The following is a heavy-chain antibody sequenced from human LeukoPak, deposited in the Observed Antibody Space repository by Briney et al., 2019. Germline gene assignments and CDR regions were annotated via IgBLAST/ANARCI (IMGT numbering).Heavy chain of an antibody. D-gene: IGHD3-10*01. CDR3: ARAPPITRGPFDP. Sequence: ASVKVSCKASGYTFTSHGISWVRQAPGQGLEWMGWISTYNGNTNYAQKLQGRVSMTTDTSTSTAYMDLRSLRSDDTAVYYCARAPPITRGPFDPWGQGTLVTVSS. J-gene: IGHJ5*02. V-gene: IGHV1-18*01. CDR2: ISTYNGNT. CDR1: GYTFTSHG.